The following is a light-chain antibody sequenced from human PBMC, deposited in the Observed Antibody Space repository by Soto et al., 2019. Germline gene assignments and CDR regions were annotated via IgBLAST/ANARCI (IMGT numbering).Light chain of an antibody. V-gene: IGKV2-30*02. Sequence: DVVMTQSPLSLPVTLGQPASISCRSSQSLVHSDGNTYLNWFQQRPGQSPRRLIYKVSNRDSGVPDRFSGSASGTDLTLKISRVEAEDVGVYYCMQCTHWPWTFGQGTRVEIK. CDR2: KVS. J-gene: IGKJ1*01. CDR3: MQCTHWPWT. CDR1: QSLVHSDGNTY.